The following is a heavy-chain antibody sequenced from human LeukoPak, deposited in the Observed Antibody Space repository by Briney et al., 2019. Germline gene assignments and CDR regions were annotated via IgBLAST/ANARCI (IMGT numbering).Heavy chain of an antibody. CDR3: AREGQQLVPPFDY. V-gene: IGHV4-4*08. Sequence: SGPTLVKPSETLSLTCTVSGGSISSYYWSWIRQPPGKGLEWIGRIYVSGSTNYNPSLESRVTISVDTSKNQFSLQLTSLTAADTAVYYCAREGQQLVPPFDYWGQGTLVTVSS. J-gene: IGHJ4*02. CDR2: IYVSGST. D-gene: IGHD6-6*01. CDR1: GGSISSYY.